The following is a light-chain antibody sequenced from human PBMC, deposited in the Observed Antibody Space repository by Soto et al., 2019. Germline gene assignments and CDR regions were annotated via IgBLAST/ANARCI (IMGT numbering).Light chain of an antibody. Sequence: EIVLTQSPATLSLSPGERATLSCRASQSVSSYLAWYQQKPGQAPRLLIYDASNRATGIPARFSGSGSGTDFTLTISSLEPEDFAVYYWQERSYWPPLLTFGQGTRLEIK. J-gene: IGKJ5*01. CDR3: QERSYWPPLLT. CDR1: QSVSSY. CDR2: DAS. V-gene: IGKV3-11*01.